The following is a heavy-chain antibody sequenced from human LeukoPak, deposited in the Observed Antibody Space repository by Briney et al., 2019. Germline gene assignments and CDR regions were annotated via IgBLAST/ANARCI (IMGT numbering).Heavy chain of an antibody. J-gene: IGHJ6*03. Sequence: TSQTLSLTCTVSGGSISSGSYYWSWIRQPAGKGLEWIGRIYTSGSTNYNPSLKSRVTISVDTSKNQFSLKLSSVTAADTAVYYCARVNYDFRDPYYYYYYMDVWGKGTTVTVSS. CDR1: GGSISSGSYY. D-gene: IGHD3-3*01. CDR3: ARVNYDFRDPYYYYYYMDV. CDR2: IYTSGST. V-gene: IGHV4-61*02.